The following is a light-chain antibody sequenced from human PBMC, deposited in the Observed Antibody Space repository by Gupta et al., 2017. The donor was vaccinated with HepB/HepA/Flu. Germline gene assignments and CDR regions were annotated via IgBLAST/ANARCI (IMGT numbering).Light chain of an antibody. CDR1: SSDVDNYNR. V-gene: IGLV2-18*02. Sequence: QSALTQPPSVSGSPGQSVTISCTGTSSDVDNYNRVSWYQQPPGTAPKLIIYEVSNRPSGVPDRFSGSKSGNTASLTISGLQAEDEAHYYCSSYTTSSTVVFGGGTILTVL. J-gene: IGLJ2*01. CDR2: EVS. CDR3: SSYTTSSTVV.